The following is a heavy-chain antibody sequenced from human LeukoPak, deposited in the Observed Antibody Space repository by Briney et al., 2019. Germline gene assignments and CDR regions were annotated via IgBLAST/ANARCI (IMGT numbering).Heavy chain of an antibody. D-gene: IGHD5-24*01. CDR2: IYPGDSDT. CDR1: GYRFTSYW. Sequence: SGESLKISCKGSGYRFTSYWIGWVRQLPGKGLEWMGIIYPGDSDTRYSPSFQGQAPISADKSISTAYLQWSSLKASDTAMYYCARSCRDGYRDFDYWGQGTLVTVSS. V-gene: IGHV5-51*01. J-gene: IGHJ4*02. CDR3: ARSCRDGYRDFDY.